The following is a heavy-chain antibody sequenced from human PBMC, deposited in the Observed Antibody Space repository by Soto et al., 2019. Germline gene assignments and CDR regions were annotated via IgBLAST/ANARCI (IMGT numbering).Heavy chain of an antibody. CDR2: IDNSGDGS. D-gene: IGHD3-3*01. V-gene: IGHV3-23*05. J-gene: IGHJ5*02. Sequence: GGSLRLSCAASGFIFRNHVLNWVRQAPGKGLEWVSAIDNSGDGSFYADSVKGRFIISRDNSKDTVFLHMNNLRLEDTAFYYCAKIPSRGMIFGAGSWGQGTLVTVSS. CDR3: AKIPSRGMIFGAGS. CDR1: GFIFRNHV.